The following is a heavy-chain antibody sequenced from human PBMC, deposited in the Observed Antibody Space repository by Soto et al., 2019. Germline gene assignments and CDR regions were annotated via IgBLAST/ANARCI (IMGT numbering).Heavy chain of an antibody. D-gene: IGHD3-3*01. CDR1: GYTFTSYD. J-gene: IGHJ5*02. CDR3: ARGISDFWSGYYPWFDP. Sequence: ASVKVSCKASGYTFTSYDINWVRQATGKGLEWMGWMNPNSGNTGYAQKFQGRVTMTRNTSISTAYMELSSLRSEDTAVYYCARGISDFWSGYYPWFDPWGQGTLVTVSS. V-gene: IGHV1-8*01. CDR2: MNPNSGNT.